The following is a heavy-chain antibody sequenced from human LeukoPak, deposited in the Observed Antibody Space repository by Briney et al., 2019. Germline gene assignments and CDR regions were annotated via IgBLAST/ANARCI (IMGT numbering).Heavy chain of an antibody. CDR3: ARAPLVATLAVNWFDP. J-gene: IGHJ5*02. V-gene: IGHV3-48*03. D-gene: IGHD5-12*01. CDR2: ISSRGSTI. Sequence: GGSLRLSCAASGFTFSSYEMNWVRQAPGKGLEWVSYISSRGSTIYYADSVKGRFPISRDNGKNSLYLQMNSLRAEDTAVYYCARAPLVATLAVNWFDPWGQGTLVTVSS. CDR1: GFTFSSYE.